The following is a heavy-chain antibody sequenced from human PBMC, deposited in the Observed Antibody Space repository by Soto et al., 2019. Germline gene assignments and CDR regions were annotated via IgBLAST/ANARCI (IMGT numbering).Heavy chain of an antibody. Sequence: GSVKVSCKASGYTFTSYYMHWVRQAPGQGLEWMGIINPSGGSTSYAQKFQGRVTMTRDTSTSTVYMELSSLRSEDTAVYYCARVREKRGYSYGPYYYYGMDVWGQGTTVTVSS. D-gene: IGHD5-18*01. CDR3: ARVREKRGYSYGPYYYYGMDV. CDR2: INPSGGST. J-gene: IGHJ6*02. V-gene: IGHV1-46*01. CDR1: GYTFTSYY.